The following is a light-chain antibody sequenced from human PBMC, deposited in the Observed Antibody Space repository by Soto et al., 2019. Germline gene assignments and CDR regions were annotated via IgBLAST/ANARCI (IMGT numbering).Light chain of an antibody. J-gene: IGLJ1*01. CDR2: DVA. CDR3: SSYTTSSTRV. V-gene: IGLV2-14*03. Sequence: QSALAQPASVSGSPGQSITISCTGSSSDVGGFNFVSWYQQHPGKAPKLMIYDVASRPSGVSHRFSGSKSGNTASLTISGLQTEDEADYYCSSYTTSSTRVFGTGTKVTVL. CDR1: SSDVGGFNF.